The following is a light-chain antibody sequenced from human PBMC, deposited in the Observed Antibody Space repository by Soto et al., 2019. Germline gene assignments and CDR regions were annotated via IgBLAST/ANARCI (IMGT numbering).Light chain of an antibody. CDR2: GAS. J-gene: IGKJ4*01. CDR1: QTLYNN. Sequence: EIVMTQSPATLSVSPGERATLSCRASQTLYNNLAWYQQKLGQAPRLLIYGASARATDIPARFSGSVSGTEFTLTICGLQSEDFAIYYCQQYSDWPLTFGGGTKVEIK. V-gene: IGKV3-15*01. CDR3: QQYSDWPLT.